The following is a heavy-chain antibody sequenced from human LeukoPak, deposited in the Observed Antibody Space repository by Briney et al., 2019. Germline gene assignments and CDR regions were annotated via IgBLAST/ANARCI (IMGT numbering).Heavy chain of an antibody. CDR3: ARQHYCDSSGYDD. D-gene: IGHD3-22*01. J-gene: IGHJ4*02. V-gene: IGHV4-34*01. CDR2: INHSGST. CDR1: GGSFSGYY. Sequence: SETLSLTCAVYGGSFSGYYWSWIRQPPGKGLERIGEINHSGSTNYNPSLKSRVTISVDTSKNQFSLKLSSVTAADTAVYYCARQHYCDSSGYDDWGQGTLVTVSS.